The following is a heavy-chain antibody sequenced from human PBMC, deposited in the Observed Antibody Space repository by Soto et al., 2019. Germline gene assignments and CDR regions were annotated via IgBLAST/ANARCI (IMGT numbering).Heavy chain of an antibody. CDR1: GFTFDDYA. CDR3: AKDMWGDYYDSSGRPLDY. J-gene: IGHJ4*02. D-gene: IGHD3-22*01. V-gene: IGHV3-9*01. CDR2: INGNSGSI. Sequence: EVQLVESGGGLVQPGRSLRLSCVGSGFTFDDYAMHWVRQVQGKGLEWVSGINGNSGSIGYADSVMGRFTISRDNAKKSLYLQMNSLRPEDTALYYCAKDMWGDYYDSSGRPLDYWGQGTLVTVSS.